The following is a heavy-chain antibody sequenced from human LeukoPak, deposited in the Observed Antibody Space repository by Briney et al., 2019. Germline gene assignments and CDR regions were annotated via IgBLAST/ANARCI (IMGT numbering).Heavy chain of an antibody. CDR2: INPNSGGT. J-gene: IGHJ4*02. D-gene: IGHD2-15*01. V-gene: IGHV1-2*02. Sequence: ASVKVSCKASGYTFTGYYMHWVRQAPGQGLEWMGWINPNSGGTNYAQKFQGRVTMTRDTSISTAYMELSRLRSDDTAVYYCAREVGARLYCSGGSCYYDYWGQGTLVTVSS. CDR1: GYTFTGYY. CDR3: AREVGARLYCSGGSCYYDY.